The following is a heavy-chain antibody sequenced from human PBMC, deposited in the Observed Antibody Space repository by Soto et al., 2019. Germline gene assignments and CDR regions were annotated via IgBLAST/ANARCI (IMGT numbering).Heavy chain of an antibody. CDR3: TTDGLELPDDAFDI. CDR1: GFTFSNAW. CDR2: IKSKTDGGTT. V-gene: IGHV3-15*01. J-gene: IGHJ3*02. D-gene: IGHD1-7*01. Sequence: RLSCAASGFTFSNAWMSWVRQAPGKGLEWVGRIKSKTDGGTTDYAAPVKGRFTISRDDSKNTLYLQMNSLKTEDTAVYYCTTDGLELPDDAFDIWGQGTMVTVSS.